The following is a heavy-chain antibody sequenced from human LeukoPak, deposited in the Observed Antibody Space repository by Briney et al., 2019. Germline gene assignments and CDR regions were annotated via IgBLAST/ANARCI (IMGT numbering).Heavy chain of an antibody. V-gene: IGHV3-21*01. CDR2: ISSSSSYI. CDR3: ARDFRITMVRGVIP. J-gene: IGHJ5*02. CDR1: GFTFSSYS. D-gene: IGHD3-10*01. Sequence: PGGSLRLSCAASGFTFSSYSMNWVRQASGKGLEWVSSISSSSSYIYYADSVKGRFTISRDNAKNSLYLQMNSLRAEDTAVYYCARDFRITMVRGVIPWGQGTLVTVSS.